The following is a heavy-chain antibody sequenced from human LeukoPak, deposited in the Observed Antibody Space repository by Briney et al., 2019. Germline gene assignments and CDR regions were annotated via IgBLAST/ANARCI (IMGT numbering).Heavy chain of an antibody. CDR1: GGSISSYY. Sequence: PSETLSLTCTVSGGSISSYYWNWIRQPPGKGLEWIGYIYYSGSTNYNPSLKSRVTMSVDTSKNQFSLKLSSVTAADTAVYYCARGQMVRGVIDYYFDYWGQGTLVTVSS. J-gene: IGHJ4*02. V-gene: IGHV4-59*12. CDR2: IYYSGST. D-gene: IGHD3-10*01. CDR3: ARGQMVRGVIDYYFDY.